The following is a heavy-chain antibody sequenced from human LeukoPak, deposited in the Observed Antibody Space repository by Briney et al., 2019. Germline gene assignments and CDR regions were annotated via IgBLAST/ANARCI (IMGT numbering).Heavy chain of an antibody. V-gene: IGHV1-8*03. J-gene: IGHJ4*02. CDR2: MNPNSGNT. Sequence: ASVKVSCKASGYTFTTYDINWVRQATGQGLEWMGWMNPNSGNTGYVQKFHSRVTFTRDTSKSTAYMELSSLRSEDTAVYFCARGASRSFDYWGQGTLVTVSS. CDR1: GYTFTTYD. CDR3: ARGASRSFDY.